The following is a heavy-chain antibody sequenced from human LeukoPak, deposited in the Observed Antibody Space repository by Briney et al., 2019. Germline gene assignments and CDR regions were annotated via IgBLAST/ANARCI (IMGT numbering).Heavy chain of an antibody. J-gene: IGHJ3*02. D-gene: IGHD6-13*01. Sequence: PGGSLRLSCAASRFTFSSYAMSWVRQAPGKGLEWVSAISGSGGITYYADSVKGRFTISRDNSKNTLYLQMNSLRAEDTAVYYCAKDVVLAAAGPPDAFDIWGQGTMVTVSS. CDR2: ISGSGGIT. CDR3: AKDVVLAAAGPPDAFDI. CDR1: RFTFSSYA. V-gene: IGHV3-23*01.